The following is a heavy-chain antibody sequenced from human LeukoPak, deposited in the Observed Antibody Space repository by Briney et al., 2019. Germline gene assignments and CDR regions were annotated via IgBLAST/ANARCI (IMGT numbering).Heavy chain of an antibody. CDR1: GGSISSYY. V-gene: IGHV4-59*01. CDR2: IYYSGST. CDR3: ARSEIWFGEFTYLDY. J-gene: IGHJ4*02. Sequence: PSETLSLTCTVSGGSISSYYWSWIRQPPGKGLEWIGYIYYSGSTNYNPSLKSRVTISVDTSKNQFSLKLSSVTAADTAVYYCARSEIWFGEFTYLDYWGQGTLVTVSS. D-gene: IGHD3-10*01.